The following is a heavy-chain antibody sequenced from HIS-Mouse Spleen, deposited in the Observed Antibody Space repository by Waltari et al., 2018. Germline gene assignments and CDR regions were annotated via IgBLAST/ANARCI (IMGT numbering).Heavy chain of an antibody. Sequence: QLQLQESGPGLVQPSETLSLTCTVPRGSISSSSHYWGWTRQPPGKGLEWIGSIYYSGSTYYNPSLKSRVTISVDTSKNQFSLKLSSVTAADTAVYYCAREIPYSSSWYDWYFDLWGRGTLVTVSS. CDR2: IYYSGST. CDR1: RGSISSSSHY. V-gene: IGHV4-39*07. D-gene: IGHD6-13*01. CDR3: AREIPYSSSWYDWYFDL. J-gene: IGHJ2*01.